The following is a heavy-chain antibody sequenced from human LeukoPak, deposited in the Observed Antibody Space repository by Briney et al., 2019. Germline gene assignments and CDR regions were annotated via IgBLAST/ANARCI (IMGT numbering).Heavy chain of an antibody. J-gene: IGHJ4*01. Sequence: GGALRLSCADSGYTFTRYARSCVREAPGKGLQCVSDICVRGGTTQFADSAKGRLTISRDNSKNTLYLQMNSLRAEDTAVYYCAKERNGIAVAAPSPVDYWGQGTLVTVSS. V-gene: IGHV3-23*01. D-gene: IGHD6-19*01. CDR2: ICVRGGTT. CDR1: GYTFTRYA. CDR3: AKERNGIAVAAPSPVDY.